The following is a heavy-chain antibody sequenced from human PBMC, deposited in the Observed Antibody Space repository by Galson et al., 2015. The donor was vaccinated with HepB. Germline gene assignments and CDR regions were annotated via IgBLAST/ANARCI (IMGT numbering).Heavy chain of an antibody. J-gene: IGHJ2*01. Sequence: SLRLSCAASGFTFSSYSMNWVRQAPGKGLEWVANIKQDGSEKYYVDSVKGRFTISRDNAKNSLYLQMNSLRAEDTAVYYCARDRSSSWFYWYFDLWGRGTLVTVSS. CDR3: ARDRSSSWFYWYFDL. D-gene: IGHD6-13*01. V-gene: IGHV3-7*01. CDR2: IKQDGSEK. CDR1: GFTFSSYS.